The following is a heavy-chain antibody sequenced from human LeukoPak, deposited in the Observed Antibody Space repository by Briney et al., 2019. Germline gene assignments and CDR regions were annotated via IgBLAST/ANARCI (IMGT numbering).Heavy chain of an antibody. J-gene: IGHJ6*03. Sequence: GESLKISCKGSGYSFTSYWIGWVRQMPGKGLEWMGIIYPGDSDTRYSPSFQGQVTISADKSVSTAYLQWSSLKASDTAMYYCARLPLGTSCYWGCPAHYMDVWGKGTTVTVSS. CDR2: IYPGDSDT. D-gene: IGHD2-2*01. CDR3: ARLPLGTSCYWGCPAHYMDV. V-gene: IGHV5-51*01. CDR1: GYSFTSYW.